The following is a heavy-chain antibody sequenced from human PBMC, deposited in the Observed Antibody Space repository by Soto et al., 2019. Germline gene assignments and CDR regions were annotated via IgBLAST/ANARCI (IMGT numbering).Heavy chain of an antibody. CDR2: IKSKTDGGTA. Sequence: GGSLRLSCAGSGFTFSNAWMNWVRQAPGKGLEWVGRIKSKTDGGTADYAAPVKGRFTISRDDSKNTLYLQMNSLKTEDTAVYYCTTDVWTYTMLDYWGQGTLVTVSS. CDR3: TTDVWTYTMLDY. CDR1: GFTFSNAW. V-gene: IGHV3-15*07. J-gene: IGHJ4*02. D-gene: IGHD2-21*01.